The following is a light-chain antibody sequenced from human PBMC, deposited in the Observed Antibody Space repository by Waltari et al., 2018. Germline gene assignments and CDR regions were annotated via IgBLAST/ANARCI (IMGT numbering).Light chain of an antibody. Sequence: EIVLTQSPGTLSLSPGERATLSCRASQSVSSPYLAWYQQKPGQAPRVLIYRASSRATGIPDRFRGSGSGTDFTLTISRLEPEDFAVYYCQQYGDSRWTFGQGTKVEIK. CDR2: RAS. V-gene: IGKV3-20*01. J-gene: IGKJ1*01. CDR3: QQYGDSRWT. CDR1: QSVSSPY.